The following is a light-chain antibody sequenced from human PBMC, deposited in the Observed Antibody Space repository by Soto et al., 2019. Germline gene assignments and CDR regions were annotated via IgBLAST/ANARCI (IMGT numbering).Light chain of an antibody. CDR1: QSVFSN. CDR2: GAS. CDR3: QQYNNWPPYT. J-gene: IGKJ2*01. V-gene: IGKV3-15*01. Sequence: EIVMTQSPATLSVSPGERATLSCRASQSVFSNLAWYKQRPGQAPRLLIYGASTRATGIPANFSGSGSGTEFTLTISSLQSEDFAVYYCQQYNNWPPYTFGQGTKLEIK.